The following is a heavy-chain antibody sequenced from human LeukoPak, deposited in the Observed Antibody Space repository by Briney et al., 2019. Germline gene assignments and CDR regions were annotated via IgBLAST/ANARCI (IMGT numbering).Heavy chain of an antibody. V-gene: IGHV1-2*02. J-gene: IGHJ3*02. D-gene: IGHD3-3*01. CDR1: GYTFTSYD. CDR3: ARVGFAHDAFDI. Sequence: ASVKVSCKASGYTFTSYDINWVRQATGQGLEWMGWINPNSGGTNYAQKFQGRVTMTRDTSISTAYMELSRLRSDDTAVYYCARVGFAHDAFDIWGQGTMVTVSS. CDR2: INPNSGGT.